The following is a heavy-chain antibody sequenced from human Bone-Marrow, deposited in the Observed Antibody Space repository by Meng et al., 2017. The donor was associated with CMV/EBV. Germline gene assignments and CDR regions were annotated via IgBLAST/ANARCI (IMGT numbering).Heavy chain of an antibody. CDR3: ARSKPVVPAAIPDYYYGMDV. V-gene: IGHV4-59*12. Sequence: SETLSLTCTVSGGSISSYYWSWIRQPPGKGLEWIGYIYYSGSTNYNPSLKSRVTISVDTSKNQFSLKLSSVTAADTAVYYCARSKPVVPAAIPDYYYGMDVWGQGTTVTVSS. CDR1: GGSISSYY. J-gene: IGHJ6*02. D-gene: IGHD2-2*02. CDR2: IYYSGST.